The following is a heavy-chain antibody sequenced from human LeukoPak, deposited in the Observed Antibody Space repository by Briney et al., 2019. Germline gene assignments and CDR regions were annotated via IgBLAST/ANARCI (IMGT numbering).Heavy chain of an antibody. CDR3: GRGYSSGRSNRPFEY. CDR1: GYDFTTYW. J-gene: IGHJ4*02. CDR2: IYPGDSDT. V-gene: IGHV5-51*01. Sequence: GESLKISCKGSGYDFTTYWIGWVRQMPGKGLEWMGIIYPGDSDTKYSPSFQGQVTISADKSITTAYLQWSSLKASDTAMYYCGRGYSSGRSNRPFEYWGQGTLVTVSS. D-gene: IGHD6-19*01.